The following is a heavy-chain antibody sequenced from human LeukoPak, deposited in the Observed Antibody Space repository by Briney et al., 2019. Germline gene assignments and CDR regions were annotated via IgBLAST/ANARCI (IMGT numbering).Heavy chain of an antibody. CDR2: YDGSNK. Sequence: YDGSNKYYADSVKGRFTISRDNSKNTLYLQMNSLRAEDTAVYYCARAAPYDSSGYPSGFDYWGQGTLVTVSS. CDR3: ARAAPYDSSGYPSGFDY. D-gene: IGHD3-22*01. V-gene: IGHV3-30-3*01. J-gene: IGHJ4*02.